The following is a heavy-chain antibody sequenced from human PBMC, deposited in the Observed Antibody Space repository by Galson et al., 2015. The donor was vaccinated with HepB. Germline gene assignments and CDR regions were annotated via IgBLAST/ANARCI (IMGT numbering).Heavy chain of an antibody. D-gene: IGHD2-2*01. CDR1: GFNFSIYC. V-gene: IGHV3-7*03. Sequence: SLRLSCAASGFNFSIYCMSWVRQAPGKGLEWVANIKRDGSEKYYVDSVKGRFTISRDNAKNALYLQMNSLRAEDTAVYYCARTPASVSSRGGLLGDDYWGLGTLVTVSS. J-gene: IGHJ4*02. CDR3: ARTPASVSSRGGLLGDDY. CDR2: IKRDGSEK.